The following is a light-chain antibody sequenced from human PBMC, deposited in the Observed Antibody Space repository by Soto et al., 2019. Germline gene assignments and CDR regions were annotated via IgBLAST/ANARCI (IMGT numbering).Light chain of an antibody. V-gene: IGLV2-14*01. J-gene: IGLJ1*01. CDR3: ISYTSSSPYV. CDR1: SSNVGGYKY. CDR2: EVS. Sequence: QSALTQPASVSGSPGQSITISCTGTSSNVGGYKYVSWYQQHPGKAPKFIIYEVSNRPSGVSNRFSGSKSGNTASLTSSGLQAEDEADYCCISYTSSSPYVFGTGTKLTVL.